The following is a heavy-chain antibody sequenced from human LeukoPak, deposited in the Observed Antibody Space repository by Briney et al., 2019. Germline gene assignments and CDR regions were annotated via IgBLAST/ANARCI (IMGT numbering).Heavy chain of an antibody. CDR1: GGSISSNNHY. D-gene: IGHD3-10*01. Sequence: SETLSLTCTVSGGSISSNNHYWGWIRQSPGKGLEWIGSIYYSGTTFYRPSLIPRATISLDTSKNRFSLKLSSVTAADTAVYYCARTNLWFGPRWYYFDYWGQGTLVTVSS. CDR3: ARTNLWFGPRWYYFDY. V-gene: IGHV4-39*07. CDR2: IYYSGTT. J-gene: IGHJ4*02.